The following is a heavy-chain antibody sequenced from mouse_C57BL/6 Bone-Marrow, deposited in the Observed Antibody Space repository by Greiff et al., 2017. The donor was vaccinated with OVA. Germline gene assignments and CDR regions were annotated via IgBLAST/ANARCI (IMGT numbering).Heavy chain of an antibody. CDR1: GYTFTSYW. CDR3: ARHGSSPYYAMDY. CDR2: INPSSGYI. J-gene: IGHJ4*01. V-gene: IGHV1-7*01. Sequence: QVQLQQSGAELAKPGASVKLSCKASGYTFTSYWMHWVKQRPGQGLEWIGYINPSSGYIKYNQKFKDKATLTADKSSSTAYMQLSSLTYEDSAVYYCARHGSSPYYAMDYWGQGTSVTVSS. D-gene: IGHD1-1*01.